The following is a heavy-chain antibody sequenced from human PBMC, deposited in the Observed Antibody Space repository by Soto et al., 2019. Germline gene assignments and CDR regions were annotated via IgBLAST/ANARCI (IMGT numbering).Heavy chain of an antibody. CDR1: GYNFSNYL. D-gene: IGHD7-27*01. CDR2: IYPGDSDT. V-gene: IGHV5-51*01. CDR3: ARHVGSNSIDF. J-gene: IGHJ4*02. Sequence: GESLKISCQGSGYNFSNYLIAWVRQMPGKGLEWMGFIYPGDSDTRYNPSFQGQVTIAADKSVNTAYLQWSSLKASDTAKYYCARHVGSNSIDFWGQGTLVTVSS.